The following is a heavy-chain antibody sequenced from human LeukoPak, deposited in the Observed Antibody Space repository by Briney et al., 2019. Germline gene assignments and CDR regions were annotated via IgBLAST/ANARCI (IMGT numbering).Heavy chain of an antibody. CDR1: GYTFTSYY. J-gene: IGHJ6*03. CDR2: INPNSGGT. Sequence: ASVKVSCKASGYTFTSYYMHWVRQAPGQGLEWMGWINPNSGGTNYAQKFQGRVTMTRDTSISTAYMELSRLRSDDTAVYYCARDTAHYGDYVAYYYYYYMDVWGKGTTVTVSS. CDR3: ARDTAHYGDYVAYYYYYYMDV. V-gene: IGHV1-2*02. D-gene: IGHD4-17*01.